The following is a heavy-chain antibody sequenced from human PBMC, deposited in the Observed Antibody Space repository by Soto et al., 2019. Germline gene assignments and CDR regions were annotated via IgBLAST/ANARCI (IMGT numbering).Heavy chain of an antibody. J-gene: IGHJ4*02. CDR3: AKDRLGGNFDY. CDR1: GFTFSSYA. V-gene: IGHV3-23*01. CDR2: ISGTGGST. Sequence: GGSLRLSCAASGFTFSSYAMSWVRQAPGKGLEWVATISGTGGSTYYADSVKGRFTISRDNSKNTLYLQMNSLRVEDTAIYYCAKDRLGGNFDYWGQGTQVTVSS.